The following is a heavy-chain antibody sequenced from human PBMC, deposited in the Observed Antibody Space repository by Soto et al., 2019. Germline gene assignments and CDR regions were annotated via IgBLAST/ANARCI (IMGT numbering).Heavy chain of an antibody. CDR1: GGSIISSNW. Sequence: LALTCAVSGGSIISSNWWTWVRQPPGKGLEWIGEIYHSGASNYHPSVRSRVTMSVDKSKNQFSLKLSSVTAADTALYYCARIRFLEWSGGMDVWGQGTTVTVSS. CDR2: IYHSGAS. V-gene: IGHV4-4*02. J-gene: IGHJ6*02. CDR3: ARIRFLEWSGGMDV. D-gene: IGHD3-3*01.